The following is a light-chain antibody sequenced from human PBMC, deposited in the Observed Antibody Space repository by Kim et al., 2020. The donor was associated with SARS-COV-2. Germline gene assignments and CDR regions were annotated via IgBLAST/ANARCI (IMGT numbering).Light chain of an antibody. CDR2: RDS. CDR1: NIGSKN. Sequence: SLALGQTARITCAGNNIGSKNVHWYQQKPGQAPVVVIYRDSYRPSGIPERFSGSNSGNTATLTISRAQAGDEADYYCQVWDSSTYVFGTGTKVTVL. J-gene: IGLJ1*01. CDR3: QVWDSSTYV. V-gene: IGLV3-9*01.